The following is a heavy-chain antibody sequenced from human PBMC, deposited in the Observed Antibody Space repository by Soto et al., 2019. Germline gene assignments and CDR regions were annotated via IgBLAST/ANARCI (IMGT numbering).Heavy chain of an antibody. Sequence: QLQLQEYGSGLVKPSQTLSLTCAVSGGSISSGGYSWSWIRQPPGKGLEWIGYIYHSGSTYYNPSLKSRVTISVDRSKNQFSLKLSSVTAAATAVYYCAAGGGLPRYYWGQGTLVTVSS. CDR1: GGSISSGGYS. CDR2: IYHSGST. J-gene: IGHJ4*02. V-gene: IGHV4-30-2*01. CDR3: AAGGGLPRYY. D-gene: IGHD5-12*01.